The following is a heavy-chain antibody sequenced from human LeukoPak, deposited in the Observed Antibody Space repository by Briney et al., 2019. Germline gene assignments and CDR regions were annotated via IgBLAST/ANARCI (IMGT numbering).Heavy chain of an antibody. CDR2: ISGSGDNT. CDR1: GFTFSSYT. J-gene: IGHJ4*02. Sequence: GGSLRLSCAASGFTFSSYTMGWVRQAPGKGLEWVSSISGSGDNTYYAASVKGLFTISRDNSKNTLYLQMNSLRAEDTAVYYCAKRPDCSTTNCFLFDYWGQGTLVTVSS. D-gene: IGHD2-2*01. CDR3: AKRPDCSTTNCFLFDY. V-gene: IGHV3-23*01.